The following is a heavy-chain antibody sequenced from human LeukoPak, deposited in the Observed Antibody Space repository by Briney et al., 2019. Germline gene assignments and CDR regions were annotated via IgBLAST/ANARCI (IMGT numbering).Heavy chain of an antibody. CDR1: GGSISNSSYS. Sequence: PSETLSLTCTVSGGSISNSSYSWGWIRQPPGKGLEWIGSIYYSGSTYYNPSLKSRVTISVDTSKNQFSLKLSSVTAADTAVYYCARHEGSSSRNFDYWGQGTLVTVSS. CDR3: ARHEGSSSRNFDY. CDR2: IYYSGST. V-gene: IGHV4-39*01. J-gene: IGHJ4*02. D-gene: IGHD6-6*01.